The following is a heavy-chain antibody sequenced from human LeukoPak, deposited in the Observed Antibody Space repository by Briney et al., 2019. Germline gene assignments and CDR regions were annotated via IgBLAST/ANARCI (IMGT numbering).Heavy chain of an antibody. CDR2: IIPIFGTA. Sequence: SVKVSCKASGGTFNNYAINWVRQAPGQGLEWMGGIIPIFGTANYAQKFQGRVTITADESTSTAYMELSSLRSEDTAVYYCVRWGDCSSTSCYDYWGQGTLVTVSS. CDR3: VRWGDCSSTSCYDY. J-gene: IGHJ4*02. CDR1: GGTFNNYA. V-gene: IGHV1-69*13. D-gene: IGHD2-2*01.